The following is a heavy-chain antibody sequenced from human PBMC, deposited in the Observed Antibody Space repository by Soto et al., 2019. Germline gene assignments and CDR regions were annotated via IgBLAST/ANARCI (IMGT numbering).Heavy chain of an antibody. J-gene: IGHJ5*02. CDR3: ARVGIAARRWVNWFDP. D-gene: IGHD6-6*01. CDR1: GYTFTSYD. Sequence: GASVKVSCKASGYTFTSYDINWVRQATGQGLEWMGWMNPNSGNTGYAQKFQGRVTMTRNTSISTAYMELSSLRSEDTAVYYCARVGIAARRWVNWFDPWGQGTLVTVSS. CDR2: MNPNSGNT. V-gene: IGHV1-8*01.